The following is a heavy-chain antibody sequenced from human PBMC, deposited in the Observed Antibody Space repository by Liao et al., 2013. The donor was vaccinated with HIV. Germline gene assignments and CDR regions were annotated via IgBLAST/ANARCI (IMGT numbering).Heavy chain of an antibody. CDR1: GVSIDTNY. CDR3: AREALGPDYGDDSPGSSGSEFDF. Sequence: QVQLQESGARLVKASETLSLTCLVSGVSIDTNYWSWIRQPPGKSLEWIGYVDYSGRTNYSPSLRRRATISVDTSKNHFSLKLTSVTAADTAVYYCAREALGPDYGDDSPGSSGSEFDFWGQGILVTVSS. J-gene: IGHJ4*02. V-gene: IGHV4-59*01. CDR2: VDYSGRT. D-gene: IGHD2-21*02.